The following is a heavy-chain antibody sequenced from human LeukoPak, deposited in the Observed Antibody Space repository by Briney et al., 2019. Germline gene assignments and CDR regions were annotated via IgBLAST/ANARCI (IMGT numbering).Heavy chain of an antibody. V-gene: IGHV3-23*01. Sequence: GGSLRLSCAASGFTVSSNYMSWVRQAPGKGLEWVSAISGSGGSTYYADSVKGRFTISRDNSKNTLYLQMNSLRAEDTAVYYCAKDGFGRGLRWFDPWGQGTLVTVSS. CDR2: ISGSGGST. D-gene: IGHD5-24*01. CDR3: AKDGFGRGLRWFDP. CDR1: GFTVSSNY. J-gene: IGHJ5*02.